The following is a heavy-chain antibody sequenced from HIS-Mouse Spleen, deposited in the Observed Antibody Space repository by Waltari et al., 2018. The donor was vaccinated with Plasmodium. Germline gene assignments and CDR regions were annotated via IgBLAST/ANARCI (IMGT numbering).Heavy chain of an antibody. CDR3: ARGVGYSSSWYWFDP. CDR2: IYHSGST. J-gene: IGHJ5*02. D-gene: IGHD6-13*01. Sequence: QVQLQESGPGLVKPSETLSLTCTVSGYSIRLGSYCAWIRQPPGKGLEWIGSIYHSGSTYYNPSLKSRVTISVDKSKNQFSLKLSSVTAADTAVYYCARGVGYSSSWYWFDPWGQGTLVTVSS. V-gene: IGHV4-38-2*02. CDR1: GYSIRLGSY.